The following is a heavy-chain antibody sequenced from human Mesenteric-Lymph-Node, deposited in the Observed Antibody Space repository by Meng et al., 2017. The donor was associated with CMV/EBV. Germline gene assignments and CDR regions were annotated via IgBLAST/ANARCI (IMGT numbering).Heavy chain of an antibody. CDR2: ISAYNGNT. D-gene: IGHD6-6*01. CDR1: GYTFTSYG. CDR3: AKDQRRQLVLHYYYGMDV. Sequence: ASVKVSCKASGYTFTSYGISWVRQAPGQGLEWMGWISAYNGNTNYAQKLQGRVTMTTDTSTSTAYMELSRLRSDDTAVYYCAKDQRRQLVLHYYYGMDVWGQGTTVTVSS. V-gene: IGHV1-18*01. J-gene: IGHJ6*02.